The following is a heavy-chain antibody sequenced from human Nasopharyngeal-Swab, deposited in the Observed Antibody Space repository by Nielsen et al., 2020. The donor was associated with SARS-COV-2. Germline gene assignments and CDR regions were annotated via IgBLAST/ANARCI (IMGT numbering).Heavy chain of an antibody. CDR2: ISSSGSTI. J-gene: IGHJ4*02. CDR3: ARYGGIQILTGYFDY. V-gene: IGHV3-11*04. D-gene: IGHD3-9*01. CDR1: GLTFSEYY. Sequence: GASLKISCAASGLTFSEYYMSWIRQARGKGLEWVSYISSSGSTIYYADSVKGRFTISRDNAKNSLYLQMNSLRAEDTAVYYCARYGGIQILTGYFDYWGPGTLVTVSS.